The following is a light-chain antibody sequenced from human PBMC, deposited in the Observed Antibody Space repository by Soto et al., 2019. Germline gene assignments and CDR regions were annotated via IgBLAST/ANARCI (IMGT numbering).Light chain of an antibody. Sequence: EIVLTQSPATLSLSPGERATLSCRASQRVSSYLAWYQQKPGQAPRLLIYDASSRATGIPARFSGSGSGTDFTLSITRLEPEDFAVYYCQQYENSLRLTFGQGTKVDIK. CDR1: QRVSSY. CDR2: DAS. V-gene: IGKV3-20*01. CDR3: QQYENSLRLT. J-gene: IGKJ1*01.